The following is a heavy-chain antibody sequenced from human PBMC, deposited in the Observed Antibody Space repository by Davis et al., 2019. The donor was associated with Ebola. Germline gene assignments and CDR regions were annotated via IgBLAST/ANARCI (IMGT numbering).Heavy chain of an antibody. J-gene: IGHJ3*02. V-gene: IGHV3-7*01. D-gene: IGHD6-13*01. CDR3: ARETKGYSSSWYDAFDI. CDR2: IKQDGSEK. CDR1: GFTFSSYW. Sequence: GESLKISCAASGFTFSSYWMSWVRQAPGKGLEWVANIKQDGSEKYYVDSVKGRFTISRDNAKNSLYLQMNSLRAEDTAVYYCARETKGYSSSWYDAFDIWGQGTMVTVSS.